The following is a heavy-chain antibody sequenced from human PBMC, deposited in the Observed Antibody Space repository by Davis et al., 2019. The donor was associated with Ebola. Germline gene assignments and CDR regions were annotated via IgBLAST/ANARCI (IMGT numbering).Heavy chain of an antibody. V-gene: IGHV1-46*01. CDR3: ARASVVAAPFNY. CDR1: GYTFISYY. D-gene: IGHD2-15*01. CDR2: INPSGGST. Sequence: ASVKVSCKASGYTFISYYMYWVRQAPGQGLEWMGIINPSGGSTTYAQKLQGRVTMTTDTSTSTAYMELRSLRSDDTAVYYCARASVVAAPFNYWGQGTLVTVSS. J-gene: IGHJ4*02.